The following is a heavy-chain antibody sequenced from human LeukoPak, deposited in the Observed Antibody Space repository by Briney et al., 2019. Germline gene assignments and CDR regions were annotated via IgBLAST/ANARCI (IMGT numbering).Heavy chain of an antibody. Sequence: EASETPSLTCTVSGGSVSSPDDYWGWIRQPPGKGLEWSGSIFFTGNTLYNPSLTSRVSMSIDLSKNQFTLRLSSVTAADTAVYYCARHSHRRGNAFEIWGPGPMVTVSS. CDR3: ARHSHRRGNAFEI. D-gene: IGHD3-16*02. J-gene: IGHJ3*02. CDR2: IFFTGNT. V-gene: IGHV4-39*01. CDR1: GGSVSSPDDY.